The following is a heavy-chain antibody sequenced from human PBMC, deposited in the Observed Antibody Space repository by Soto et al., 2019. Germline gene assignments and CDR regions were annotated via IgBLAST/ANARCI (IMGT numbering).Heavy chain of an antibody. D-gene: IGHD3-10*01. J-gene: IGHJ6*02. CDR1: GFTFSDYY. V-gene: IGHV3-11*06. CDR2: ISSSSSYT. Sequence: GGSLRLSCAASGFTFSDYYMSWIRQAPGKGLEWVSYISSSSSYTNYADSVKGRFTISRDNAKNSLYLQMNSLRAEDTAVYYCARDHISGFGELHYYYYGMDVWGQGTTVTVSS. CDR3: ARDHISGFGELHYYYYGMDV.